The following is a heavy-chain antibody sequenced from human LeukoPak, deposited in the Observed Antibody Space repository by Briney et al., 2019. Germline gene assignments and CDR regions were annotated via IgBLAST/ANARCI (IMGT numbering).Heavy chain of an antibody. V-gene: IGHV4-39*01. CDR3: ARTCGRGRVDPGTSGYVDY. Sequence: SETLSLTRTVSGGSISSSACYWDWIRQPPGKGLEWMGSIFYSGSTNYKSSLWSRITMSIDTSMNQFSLKLNSVTAADTAIYYCARTCGRGRVDPGTSGYVDYWGQGTLVTVSS. J-gene: IGHJ4*02. CDR1: GGSISSSACY. CDR2: IFYSGST. D-gene: IGHD3-22*01.